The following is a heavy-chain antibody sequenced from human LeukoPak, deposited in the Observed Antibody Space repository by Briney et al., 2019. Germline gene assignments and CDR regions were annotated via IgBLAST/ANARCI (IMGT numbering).Heavy chain of an antibody. J-gene: IGHJ3*02. V-gene: IGHV1-69*13. CDR3: ARGVPGSCGGDCYAQDWGNAFDI. Sequence: GASVKVSCKASGGTFSSYAISWVRQAPGQGLEWMGGIIPIFGTANYAQKFQGRVTITADESTSTAYMELSSLRSEDTAVYYCARGVPGSCGGDCYAQDWGNAFDIWGQGTMVTVSS. D-gene: IGHD2-21*02. CDR2: IIPIFGTA. CDR1: GGTFSSYA.